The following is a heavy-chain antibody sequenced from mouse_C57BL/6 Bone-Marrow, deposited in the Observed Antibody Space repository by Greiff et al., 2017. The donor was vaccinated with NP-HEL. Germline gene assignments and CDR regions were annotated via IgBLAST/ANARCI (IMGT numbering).Heavy chain of an antibody. CDR2: INPSTGGT. J-gene: IGHJ4*01. Sequence: VQLQQSGPELVKPGASVKISCKASGYSFTGYYMNWVKQSPEKNLEWIGEINPSTGGTTYNQKFKAKATLTVDKSSSTAYMQLKSLTSEDSAVYYCARSSTAQATPYAMDYWGQGTSVTVSS. CDR3: ARSSTAQATPYAMDY. CDR1: GYSFTGYY. D-gene: IGHD3-2*02. V-gene: IGHV1-42*01.